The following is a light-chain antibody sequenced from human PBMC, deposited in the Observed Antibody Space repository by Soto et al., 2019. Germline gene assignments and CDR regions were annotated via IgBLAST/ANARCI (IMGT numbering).Light chain of an antibody. Sequence: AIQMTQSPSSLSASVGDRVTITCRASQGIRNDLAWYQQKPGQAPKLLLYAASSLQGGVPSRLSGSGSGTDFTLTISSLQPEDFATYYCLQDYGYPRTFGQGTKVEIK. CDR2: AAS. CDR3: LQDYGYPRT. J-gene: IGKJ1*01. V-gene: IGKV1-6*01. CDR1: QGIRND.